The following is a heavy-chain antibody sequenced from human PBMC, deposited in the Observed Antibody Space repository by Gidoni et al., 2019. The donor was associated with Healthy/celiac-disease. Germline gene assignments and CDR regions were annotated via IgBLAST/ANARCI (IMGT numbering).Heavy chain of an antibody. CDR3: ARTGGDYIWGTSPHY. CDR1: GFTFSTYY. D-gene: IGHD3-16*01. V-gene: IGHV3-11*01. CDR2: IMSSGSTI. Sequence: QVQLVESGGGWVKPGGSLRLAGAASGFTFSTYYMSWIRQAPGTGLEWVSYIMSSGSTIYYADSVKGRFTISRDNAKNSLYLQMTSLRAEDTAVYYCARTGGDYIWGTSPHYWGQVTLVTVSS. J-gene: IGHJ4*02.